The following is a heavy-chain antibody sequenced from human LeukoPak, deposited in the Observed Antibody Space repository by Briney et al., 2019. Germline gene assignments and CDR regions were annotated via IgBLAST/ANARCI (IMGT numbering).Heavy chain of an antibody. D-gene: IGHD6-13*01. CDR1: GFTFSSYG. Sequence: GGSLRLSCAASGFTFSSYGMHWVRQAPGKGLEWVAVISYDGSNKYYADSVKGRFTISRDNSKNTLYLQMNSLRAEDTAVYYCAGAAAGSFFDYWGQGTLVTVSS. CDR3: AGAAAGSFFDY. V-gene: IGHV3-30*19. CDR2: ISYDGSNK. J-gene: IGHJ4*02.